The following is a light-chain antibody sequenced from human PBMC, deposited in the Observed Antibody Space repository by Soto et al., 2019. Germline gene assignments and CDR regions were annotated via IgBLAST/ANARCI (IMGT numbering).Light chain of an antibody. CDR2: DAS. CDR3: QQRSDWPRT. Sequence: EIVLTQSPATLSLSPGERATLSCRASQSINSDLAWYQQKPGQAPRLLIYDASNRATGFPARFSGGGSGTDFTLTISSLEPEDFAVYYCQQRSDWPRTFGQGTKLEI. J-gene: IGKJ2*01. CDR1: QSINSD. V-gene: IGKV3-11*01.